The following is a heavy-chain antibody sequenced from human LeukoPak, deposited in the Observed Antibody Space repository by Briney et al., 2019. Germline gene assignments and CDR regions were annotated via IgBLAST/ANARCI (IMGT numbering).Heavy chain of an antibody. CDR1: GFTFSSYA. CDR3: AKDSSVLPNALDL. V-gene: IGHV3-23*01. D-gene: IGHD4/OR15-4a*01. J-gene: IGHJ3*01. Sequence: PGGSLRLSCAASGFTFSSYAMTWVRQAPGKGLEWVSAISYSGSSPYYGDSVKDRFTISRDNSKNTVYLQMNSLRDEDTALYYCAKDSSVLPNALDLWGQGTMVTVSS. CDR2: ISYSGSSP.